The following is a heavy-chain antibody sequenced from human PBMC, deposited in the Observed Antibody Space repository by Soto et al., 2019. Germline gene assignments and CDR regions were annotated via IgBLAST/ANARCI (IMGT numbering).Heavy chain of an antibody. D-gene: IGHD3-10*01. CDR2: ISSSSSTI. Sequence: GSLRLSGAASGVTFSRYSMNWVRQAPGKGLEWVSYISSSSSTIYYADSVKGRLTISRDNAKNSLYLQMNSLRDEDTAVYYCARASYYYGSGEAHWGQGTLVTVSS. J-gene: IGHJ4*02. CDR1: GVTFSRYS. CDR3: ARASYYYGSGEAH. V-gene: IGHV3-48*02.